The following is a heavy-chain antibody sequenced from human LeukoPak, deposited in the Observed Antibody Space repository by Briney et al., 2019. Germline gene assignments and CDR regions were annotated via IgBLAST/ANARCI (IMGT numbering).Heavy chain of an antibody. D-gene: IGHD6-13*01. CDR2: IYSGGST. CDR3: AIIPRAAAGPSARSPFHY. J-gene: IGHJ4*02. Sequence: PGGSLRLSCAASGSTVSSNYMSWVRQAPGKGLEWVSVIYSGGSTYYADSVKGRFTISRDNAKNSLYLQMNSLRAEDTAVYYCAIIPRAAAGPSARSPFHYWGQGTLVTVSS. CDR1: GSTVSSNY. V-gene: IGHV3-53*01.